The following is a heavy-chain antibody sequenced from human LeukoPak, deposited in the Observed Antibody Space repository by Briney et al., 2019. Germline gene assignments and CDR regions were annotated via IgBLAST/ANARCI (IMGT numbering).Heavy chain of an antibody. CDR2: IYYSGST. CDR3: ARLTSAPYSSSWHHLHYFDY. V-gene: IGHV4-31*03. CDR1: GGSISSGGYY. D-gene: IGHD6-13*01. J-gene: IGHJ4*02. Sequence: SETLSLTCTVSGGSISSGGYYWSWIRQHPGKGLEWIGYIYYSGSTYYNPSLKSRVTISVDTSKNQFSLKLSSVTAADTAVYYCARLTSAPYSSSWHHLHYFDYWGQGTLVTVSS.